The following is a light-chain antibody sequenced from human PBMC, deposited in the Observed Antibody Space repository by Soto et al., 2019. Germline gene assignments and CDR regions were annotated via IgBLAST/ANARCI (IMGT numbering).Light chain of an antibody. CDR1: QSVSSSY. CDR3: QQYGSSGT. V-gene: IGKV3-20*01. CDR2: GAS. J-gene: IGKJ1*01. Sequence: IVLTQSPGTLSLSPLERATLSFMASQSVSSSYLAWYQQKPGQAPRLLIYGASSRATGIPDRFSGSGSGTDFTLTISRLEPEDFAVYYCQQYGSSGTFGQGTKVDIK.